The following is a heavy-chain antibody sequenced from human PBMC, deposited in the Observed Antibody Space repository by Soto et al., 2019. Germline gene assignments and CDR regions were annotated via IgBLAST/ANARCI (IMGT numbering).Heavy chain of an antibody. J-gene: IGHJ4*02. Sequence: SETLSLTCTVSGGSISSGDYYWSWIRQPPGKGLEWIGYAYYSGSTYYNPSLKSRVTTSVDTSKNQFSLKLSSVTAADTAVYYCARVADCSGGRCYFSVDYWGQGTLVTVSS. CDR2: AYYSGST. CDR1: GGSISSGDYY. CDR3: ARVADCSGGRCYFSVDY. V-gene: IGHV4-30-4*01. D-gene: IGHD2-15*01.